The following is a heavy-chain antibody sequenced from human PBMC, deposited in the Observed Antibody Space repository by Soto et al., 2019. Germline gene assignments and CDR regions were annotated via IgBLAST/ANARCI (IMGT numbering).Heavy chain of an antibody. CDR2: ISSSGSTI. Sequence: GVSLRLSCAASGFTFSDYYMSWIRQAPGKGLEWVSYISSSGSTIYYADSVKGRFTISRDNAKNSLYLQMNSLRAEDTAVYYCARGYYDSSGYYYYYYYGMDVWGQGTTVTVSS. CDR3: ARGYYDSSGYYYYYYYGMDV. V-gene: IGHV3-11*01. J-gene: IGHJ6*02. CDR1: GFTFSDYY. D-gene: IGHD3-22*01.